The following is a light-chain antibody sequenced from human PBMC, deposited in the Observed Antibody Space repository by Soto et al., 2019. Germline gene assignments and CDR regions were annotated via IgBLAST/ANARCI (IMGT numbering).Light chain of an antibody. V-gene: IGLV2-8*01. CDR3: TSYVGSNIWV. Sequence: QSALTQPPSASGSPGQSVTISCTGTSSDVGAYKYVSWYQQYPGKAPKLMIYEVSKRPSGVPDRFSGSKSGNTAYLTVSGLLAEDEADYYCTSYVGSNIWVFGGGTKLTVL. J-gene: IGLJ3*02. CDR2: EVS. CDR1: SSDVGAYKY.